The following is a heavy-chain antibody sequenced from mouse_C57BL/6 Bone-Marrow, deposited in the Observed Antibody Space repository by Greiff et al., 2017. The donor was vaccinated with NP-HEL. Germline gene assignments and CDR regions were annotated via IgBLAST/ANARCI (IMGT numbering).Heavy chain of an antibody. CDR3: ARWHYGSSYDYYAMDY. J-gene: IGHJ4*01. CDR2: INPYNGDT. CDR1: GYSFTGYF. Sequence: EVQLQQSGPELVKPGASVKISCKASGYSFTGYFMNWVMQSHGKSLEWIGRINPYNGDTFYNQKFKGKATLTVDKSSSTAHMELRSLTSEDSAVYYCARWHYGSSYDYYAMDYWGQGTSVTVSS. D-gene: IGHD1-1*01. V-gene: IGHV1-20*01.